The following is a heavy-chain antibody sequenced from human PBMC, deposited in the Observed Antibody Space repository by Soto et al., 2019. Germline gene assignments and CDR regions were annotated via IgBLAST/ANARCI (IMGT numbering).Heavy chain of an antibody. J-gene: IGHJ4*02. Sequence: ASVKVSCKASGYTFTTYAMHWVRQAPGQRLEWMGWINAGNGATKYSQNFQDRVTIARDTSANTAFMELSSLRSEDTAVYYCAIGSAAAGPYYFDYWAQGTLVTVSS. CDR3: AIGSAAAGPYYFDY. CDR2: INAGNGAT. CDR1: GYTFTTYA. D-gene: IGHD6-13*01. V-gene: IGHV1-3*01.